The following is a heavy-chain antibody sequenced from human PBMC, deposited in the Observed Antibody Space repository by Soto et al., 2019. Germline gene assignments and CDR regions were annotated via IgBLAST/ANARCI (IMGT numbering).Heavy chain of an antibody. V-gene: IGHV3-33*01. J-gene: IGHJ4*02. D-gene: IGHD6-13*01. CDR1: GFTFSSYG. CDR2: IWYDGSNK. Sequence: QVQLVESGGGMVQPGRSLRLSCAASGFTFSSYGMHWVRQAPGKGLEWVAVIWYDGSNKYYADSMKGRFTISRDNSKNTLYLQMNSLRAEDTAVYYCARETDSSSWYLSMHYWGQGTLVTVSS. CDR3: ARETDSSSWYLSMHY.